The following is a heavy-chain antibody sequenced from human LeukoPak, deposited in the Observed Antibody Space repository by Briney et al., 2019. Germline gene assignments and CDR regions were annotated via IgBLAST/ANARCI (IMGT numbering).Heavy chain of an antibody. D-gene: IGHD6-19*01. J-gene: IGHJ4*02. CDR3: AKDSSGWYFDY. CDR2: ISGGGGGI. Sequence: GGSLRLSCAGSGFTVSSYAMSWVRQAPGKGLEWVSAISGGGGGIFYADPVKGRFTSSRDNSKNTLYLQMNSLRAEDTAVYYCAKDSSGWYFDYWGQGTLVTVSS. CDR1: GFTVSSYA. V-gene: IGHV3-23*01.